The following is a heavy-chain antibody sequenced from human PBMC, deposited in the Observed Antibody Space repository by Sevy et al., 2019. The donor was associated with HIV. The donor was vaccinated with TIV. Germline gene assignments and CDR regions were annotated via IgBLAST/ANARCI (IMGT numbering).Heavy chain of an antibody. D-gene: IGHD2-2*01. J-gene: IGHJ6*02. Sequence: SETLSLTCAVYGGSFSGYYWSWIRQPPGKGLEWIGEINHSGSTNYNPSPKSRFTISVDTSKNQFALKRSSVTAADTAVYYCARDHKYCSSTSCYLRTYYYGMDVWGQGTTVTVSS. CDR1: GGSFSGYY. V-gene: IGHV4-34*01. CDR3: ARDHKYCSSTSCYLRTYYYGMDV. CDR2: INHSGST.